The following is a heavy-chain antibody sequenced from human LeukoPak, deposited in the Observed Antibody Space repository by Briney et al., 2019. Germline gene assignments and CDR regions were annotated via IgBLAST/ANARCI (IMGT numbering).Heavy chain of an antibody. CDR3: ANQEGIGAPGAWFDN. CDR1: GNSFTGYY. J-gene: IGHJ4*02. Sequence: ASVKVSCKASGNSFTGYYVHWVRQAPGQGLEWMGWVSPDSDGTNFAQNFQGRVSTTRDTSIRTVYLELRSLRADDTAVYYCANQEGIGAPGAWFDNWGQGTLVTVSS. V-gene: IGHV1-2*02. D-gene: IGHD1-26*01. CDR2: VSPDSDGT.